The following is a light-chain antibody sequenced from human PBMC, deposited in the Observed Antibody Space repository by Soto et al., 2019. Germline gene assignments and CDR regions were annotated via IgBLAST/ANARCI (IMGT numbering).Light chain of an antibody. J-gene: IGKJ4*01. CDR2: AAS. Sequence: DIQLTQSPSFLSAAVGDRVTITCRASQGISSYLAWYQRKPGKAPKLLIYAASSLQSGVPSRFSGSGFGTEFTLTISSLQPEDFATYYCQQLNSYPLTFGGGTQVEIK. V-gene: IGKV1-9*01. CDR1: QGISSY. CDR3: QQLNSYPLT.